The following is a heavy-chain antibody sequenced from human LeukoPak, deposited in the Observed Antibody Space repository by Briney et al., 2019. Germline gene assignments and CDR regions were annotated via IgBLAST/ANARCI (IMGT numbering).Heavy chain of an antibody. J-gene: IGHJ4*02. D-gene: IGHD6-6*01. CDR3: AKDSEGQLVNLFDY. V-gene: IGHV3-23*01. CDR2: ISGSGGST. Sequence: GGSLRLSCAASGFTFSSYAMSWVRQAPGKGLEWVSAISGSGGSTYYAGSVKGRFTISRDNSKNTLYLQMNSLRAEDTAVYYCAKDSEGQLVNLFDYWGQGTLVTVSS. CDR1: GFTFSSYA.